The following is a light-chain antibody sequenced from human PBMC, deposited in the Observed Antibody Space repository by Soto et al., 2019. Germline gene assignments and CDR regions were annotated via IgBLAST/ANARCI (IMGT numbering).Light chain of an antibody. V-gene: IGKV1-27*01. J-gene: IGKJ1*01. CDR3: QQYTKDTPWT. CDR2: YAA. CDR1: QDISHY. Sequence: DVQMTQSPSSLSASVGDRVTFTCRASQDISHYLAWYQQRPGKVPKLLLYYAANLQLGVPSRFSGSGSGADFTLTISSLQPEDVGTYYCQQYTKDTPWTFGQGTKVDIK.